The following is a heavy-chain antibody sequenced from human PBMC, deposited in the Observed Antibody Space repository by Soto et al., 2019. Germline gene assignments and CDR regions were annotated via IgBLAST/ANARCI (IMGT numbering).Heavy chain of an antibody. CDR2: MSPNGNNQ. CDR3: ATGANFSYDTSRD. CDR1: GFTFSIYA. V-gene: IGHV3-30-3*01. Sequence: QPAGSLRLSCAAPGFTFSIYALHWVRQAPGKGLEWVAVMSPNGNNQYYADSVKGRFTISRDTSKSTLYLQMTSLRPDDTAVYYWATGANFSYDTSRDSGQGPLVTVTS. D-gene: IGHD1-1*01. J-gene: IGHJ4*02.